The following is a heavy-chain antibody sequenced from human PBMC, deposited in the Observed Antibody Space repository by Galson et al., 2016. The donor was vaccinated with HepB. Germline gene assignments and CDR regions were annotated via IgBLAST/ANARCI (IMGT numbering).Heavy chain of an antibody. D-gene: IGHD3-16*01. J-gene: IGHJ3*01. Sequence: ETLSLTCTISGGSFNDYYWSWIRQSPETGLEWIGEINHSGSTNYNPSLKSRVTISLDTSKNHFSLTLPSVTAADTAVYYYARVTVGRYGPQGTFDVWGQGTLVTVSS. CDR3: ARVTVGRYGPQGTFDV. CDR1: GGSFNDYY. V-gene: IGHV4-34*01. CDR2: INHSGST.